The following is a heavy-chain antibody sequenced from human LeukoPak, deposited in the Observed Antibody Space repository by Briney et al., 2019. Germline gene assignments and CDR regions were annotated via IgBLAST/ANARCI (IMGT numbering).Heavy chain of an antibody. V-gene: IGHV4-61*02. CDR2: IYTSGST. Sequence: SETLSLTCTVSGGSISSGSYHWSWIRQPAGKGLEWIGRIYTSGSTKYNPSLKSRVTISVDTSKNQFSLKLSSVTAADTAVYYCASYSSGWYRGPYYFDYWGQGTLVTVSS. J-gene: IGHJ4*02. D-gene: IGHD6-19*01. CDR3: ASYSSGWYRGPYYFDY. CDR1: GGSISSGSYH.